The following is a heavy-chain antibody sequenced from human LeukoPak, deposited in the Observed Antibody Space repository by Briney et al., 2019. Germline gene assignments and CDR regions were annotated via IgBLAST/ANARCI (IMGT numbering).Heavy chain of an antibody. Sequence: GASVKVSCKASGYTFTSYDINWVRQATGQGLEWMGWMNPNSGNTGYAQKFQGRVTMTRNTSISTAYMELSSLRSDDTAVYYCARELHSSSWYYYYYYMDVWGKGTTVTVSS. CDR3: ARELHSSSWYYYYYYMDV. CDR1: GYTFTSYD. D-gene: IGHD6-13*01. J-gene: IGHJ6*03. V-gene: IGHV1-8*01. CDR2: MNPNSGNT.